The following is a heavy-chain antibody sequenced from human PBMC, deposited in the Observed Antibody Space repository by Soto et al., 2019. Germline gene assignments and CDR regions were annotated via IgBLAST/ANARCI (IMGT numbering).Heavy chain of an antibody. CDR3: TRDPGRIKQIRWGDAFDI. Sequence: LSLTCAVSGYSISSGYYWGWIRQPPGKGLEWVGFIRSKAYGGTTEYAASVKGRFTISRDDSKSIAYLQMNSLKTEDTAVYYCTRDPGRIKQIRWGDAFDIWGQGTMVT. CDR1: GYSISSGYY. V-gene: IGHV3-49*03. J-gene: IGHJ3*02. CDR2: IRSKAYGGTT. D-gene: IGHD1-20*01.